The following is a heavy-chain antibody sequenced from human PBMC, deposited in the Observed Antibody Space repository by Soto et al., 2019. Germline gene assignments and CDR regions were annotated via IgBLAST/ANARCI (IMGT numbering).Heavy chain of an antibody. J-gene: IGHJ4*02. CDR1: GVSVTGGNFF. D-gene: IGHD3-16*02. CDR2: ISNSETT. Sequence: QVQLQGSGPRLVKPSETLSLSCTVSGVSVTGGNFFWCWIRQPPGKTLEWLGCISNSETTNSNPSLKSRVTLSLDTSRNQFSRKLNSVTAADTAFYFCARGGLHLGEFSLGQFDSWGKGTLVNVSS. V-gene: IGHV4-61*01. CDR3: ARGGLHLGEFSLGQFDS.